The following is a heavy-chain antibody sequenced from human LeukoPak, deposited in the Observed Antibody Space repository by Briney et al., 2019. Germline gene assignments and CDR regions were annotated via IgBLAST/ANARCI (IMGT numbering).Heavy chain of an antibody. Sequence: GGSLRLSCAASGFTFSGYALHWVRQAPGKGLEWVAVISNDANNKHYADSVKGRFTISRDNSKNTLYLQMNSLRPEDTAVYYCARGAGASGGRDYYSDYWGQGMLVAVPS. CDR3: ARGAGASGGRDYYSDY. V-gene: IGHV3-30*04. CDR1: GFTFSGYA. J-gene: IGHJ4*02. D-gene: IGHD6-13*01. CDR2: ISNDANNK.